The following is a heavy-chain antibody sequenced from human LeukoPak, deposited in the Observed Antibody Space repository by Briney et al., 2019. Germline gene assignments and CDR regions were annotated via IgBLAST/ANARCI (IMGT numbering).Heavy chain of an antibody. CDR2: IYSGGST. D-gene: IGHD4-11*01. Sequence: GGSLRLSCAASGFTVSSNYMGWVRQAPGKGLEWVSVIYSGGSTHYADSVKGRFTISRDNSKNTLYFQMNSLRAEDTAVYYCASGGHYSNYGYWGQGTLVTVSS. V-gene: IGHV3-53*01. CDR1: GFTVSSNY. J-gene: IGHJ4*02. CDR3: ASGGHYSNYGY.